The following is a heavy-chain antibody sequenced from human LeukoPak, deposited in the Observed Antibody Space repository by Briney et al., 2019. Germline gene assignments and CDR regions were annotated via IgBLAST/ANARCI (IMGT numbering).Heavy chain of an antibody. Sequence: GGSLRLSCAASGFTFSSYAMHWVRQAPGKGLEWVAVISYDGSNKYYADSVKGRFTISRDNSNNTLYLQMNSLRAEDTAVYCCARVSHIWCGGDCPQDYWGQGTLVTVSS. J-gene: IGHJ4*02. CDR3: ARVSHIWCGGDCPQDY. D-gene: IGHD2-21*02. CDR2: ISYDGSNK. CDR1: GFTFSSYA. V-gene: IGHV3-30*04.